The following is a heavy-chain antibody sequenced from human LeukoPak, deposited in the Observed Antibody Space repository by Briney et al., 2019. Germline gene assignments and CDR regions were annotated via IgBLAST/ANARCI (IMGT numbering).Heavy chain of an antibody. V-gene: IGHV4-31*03. CDR1: GGSISRGGYY. J-gene: IGHJ4*02. CDR3: ARVPDRLRFDY. Sequence: SETLSLTCTVSGGSISRGGYYWGWIRKHPGKGLEWIGYIYYSGSTYYNPSLKSRVTISVDTSKNQFSLKLSSVTAADTAVYYCARVPDRLRFDYWGQGTLVTVSS. CDR2: IYYSGST. D-gene: IGHD5-12*01.